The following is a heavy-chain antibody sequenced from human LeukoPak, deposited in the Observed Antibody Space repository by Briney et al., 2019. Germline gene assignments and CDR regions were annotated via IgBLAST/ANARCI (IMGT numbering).Heavy chain of an antibody. D-gene: IGHD4-23*01. CDR3: ARTTVVTPSAFDI. CDR2: INHSGST. J-gene: IGHJ3*02. V-gene: IGHV4-34*01. CDR1: GGSFSGYY. Sequence: SETLSLTCAVYGGSFSGYYWSWIRQPPGKGLEWIGEINHSGSTNYNPSLKSRVTISVDTSKNQFSLKLSSVTAADTAVYYSARTTVVTPSAFDIWGQGTMVTVSS.